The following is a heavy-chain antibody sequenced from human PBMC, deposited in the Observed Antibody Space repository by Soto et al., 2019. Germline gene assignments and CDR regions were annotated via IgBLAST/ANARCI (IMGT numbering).Heavy chain of an antibody. CDR2: MYTSGST. CDR3: ASMGYHYGSGSYPLDY. D-gene: IGHD3-10*01. J-gene: IGHJ4*02. V-gene: IGHV4-4*08. Sequence: WTWIRQPPGKGLEWIGFMYTSGSTHYNPSLKSRVTISLDTSKNQFSLNLRSVTAADTAVYYCASMGYHYGSGSYPLDYWGQGTLVTVSS.